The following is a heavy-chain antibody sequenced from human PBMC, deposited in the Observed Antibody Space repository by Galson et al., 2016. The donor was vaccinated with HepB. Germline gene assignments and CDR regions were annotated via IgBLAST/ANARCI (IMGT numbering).Heavy chain of an antibody. V-gene: IGHV3-7*01. CDR2: IRRDESAR. CDR3: ARGDGYNGRDVFVI. Sequence: GKGLEWVANIRRDESARYYVDSVKGRFTIARDNAKNTLYLQMDSLRAEDTAVYYGARGDGYNGRDVFVIWGQGTMVTVSS. J-gene: IGHJ3*02. D-gene: IGHD5-24*01.